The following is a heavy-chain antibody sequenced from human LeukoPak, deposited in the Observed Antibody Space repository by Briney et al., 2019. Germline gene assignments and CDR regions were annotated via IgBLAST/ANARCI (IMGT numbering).Heavy chain of an antibody. D-gene: IGHD1-26*01. CDR2: MNPTGGST. CDR3: ARDNSVGDNAWWFDP. Sequence: ASVKVSCKASGYTFTSYYMHWVRQAPGQGLEWRGLMNPTGGSTGYAQKFQGRVTMTRDMSTSTDYMELSSLRSEDTAIYYCARDNSVGDNAWWFDPWGQGTLVTVSS. V-gene: IGHV1-46*01. CDR1: GYTFTSYY. J-gene: IGHJ5*02.